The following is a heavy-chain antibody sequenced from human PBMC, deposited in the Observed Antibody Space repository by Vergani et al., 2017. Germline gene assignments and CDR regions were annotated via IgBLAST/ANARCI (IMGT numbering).Heavy chain of an antibody. CDR1: GGSISSGGYY. V-gene: IGHV4-31*03. CDR3: ARLEQQLVNPDMWYFDL. D-gene: IGHD6-13*01. J-gene: IGHJ2*01. CDR2: IYYSGST. Sequence: QVQLQESGPGLVKPSQTLSLTCTVPGGSISSGGYYWSWIRQHPGKGLEWFGYIYYSGSTYYNPSLKSRVTISVDTSKNQFSLKLSAVTAADTAGYYCARLEQQLVNPDMWYFDLWGRGTLVTVSS.